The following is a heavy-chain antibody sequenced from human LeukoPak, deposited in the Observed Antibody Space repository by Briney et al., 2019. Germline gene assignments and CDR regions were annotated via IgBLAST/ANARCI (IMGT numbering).Heavy chain of an antibody. Sequence: ASVKVSCKASGGTFSSYAINWVRQAPGQGLEWMGGIIAIFGTANYAQKFQGRVTITTDESTSTAYMELSSLRSEDTAVYYCARDNYAGANWFDPWGQGTLVTVSS. D-gene: IGHD1-7*01. CDR1: GGTFSSYA. CDR3: ARDNYAGANWFDP. V-gene: IGHV1-69*05. J-gene: IGHJ5*02. CDR2: IIAIFGTA.